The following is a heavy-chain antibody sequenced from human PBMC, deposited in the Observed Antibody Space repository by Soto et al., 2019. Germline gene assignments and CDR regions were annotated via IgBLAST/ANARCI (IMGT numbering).Heavy chain of an antibody. D-gene: IGHD2-21*01. V-gene: IGHV4-31*02. Sequence: SETLSLTCSVSGAALNSGNYYWSWIRQVPGKGLEWIGHIYVTGAVDYNPSLRDRITISQDTSERQFSLNLRLVTAADTAVYYCSRLRIATNNYKWFDPWGHGTRSPS. CDR1: GAALNSGNYY. CDR3: SRLRIATNNYKWFDP. CDR2: IYVTGAV. J-gene: IGHJ5*02.